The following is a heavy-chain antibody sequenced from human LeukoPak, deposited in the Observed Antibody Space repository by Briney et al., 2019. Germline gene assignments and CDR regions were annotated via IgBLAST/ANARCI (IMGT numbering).Heavy chain of an antibody. CDR3: AKRETYYYDSSGY. V-gene: IGHV3-23*01. CDR1: GFTFSSYA. D-gene: IGHD3-22*01. J-gene: IGHJ4*02. CDR2: ISGSGGST. Sequence: GGSLRLSCAASGFTFSSYAMSWVRQAPGKGLEWVSAISGSGGSTYYADSVNGRFTISRDNSKNTLYLQMNSLRAEDTAVYYCAKRETYYYDSSGYWGQGTLVTVSS.